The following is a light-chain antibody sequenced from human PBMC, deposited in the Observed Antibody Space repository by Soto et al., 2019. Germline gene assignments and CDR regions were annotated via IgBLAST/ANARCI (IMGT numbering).Light chain of an antibody. CDR2: EVI. CDR1: STDANDYNY. V-gene: IGLV2-8*01. J-gene: IGLJ2*01. CDR3: SSYVGDNNVV. Sequence: QSALTQPPSASGSPGQSVTISCTGASTDANDYNYVSWYQQYPGKAPKLIIYEVIRRPSGVPDRFSGSKTGNTASLTVSGLQAEDEANDYCSSYVGDNNVVFGGGTKLTVL.